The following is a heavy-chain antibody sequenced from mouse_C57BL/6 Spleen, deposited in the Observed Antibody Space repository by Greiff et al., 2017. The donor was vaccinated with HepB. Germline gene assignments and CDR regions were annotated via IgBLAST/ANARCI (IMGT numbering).Heavy chain of an antibody. V-gene: IGHV1-54*01. CDR1: GYAFTNYL. Sequence: QVQLQQSGAELVRPGTSVKVSCKASGYAFTNYLIEWVKQRPGQGLEWIGVINPGSGGTNYNEKFKGKATLTADKSSSTAHMQLSSLTSEDSAVYFCARDYYGSNRWYFDVWGTGTTVTVSS. CDR2: INPGSGGT. J-gene: IGHJ1*03. D-gene: IGHD1-1*01. CDR3: ARDYYGSNRWYFDV.